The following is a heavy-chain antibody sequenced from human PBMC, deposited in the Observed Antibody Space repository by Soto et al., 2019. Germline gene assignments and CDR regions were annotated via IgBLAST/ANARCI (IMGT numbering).Heavy chain of an antibody. CDR1: GGSISSGGYY. Sequence: SSETLYLTCTVSGGSISSGGYYWSWIRQHPGKGLEWIGYIYYSGSTYYNPSLKSRVTISVDTSKNQFSLKLSSVTAADTAVYYCARDPLPADYYYYGMDVWGQGTTVTVSS. V-gene: IGHV4-31*03. J-gene: IGHJ6*02. CDR3: ARDPLPADYYYYGMDV. CDR2: IYYSGST.